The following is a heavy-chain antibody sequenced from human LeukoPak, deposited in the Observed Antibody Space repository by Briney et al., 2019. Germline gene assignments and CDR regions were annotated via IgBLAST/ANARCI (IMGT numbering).Heavy chain of an antibody. J-gene: IGHJ4*02. D-gene: IGHD1-1*01. CDR2: IYSGGST. CDR3: ARARFGTAGADY. Sequence: GGSLRLSCAASGFTVSSNYMSWVRQAPGKGLEWVSVIYSGGSTYYADSVEGRFTISRDNSKNTLYLQMNSLRAEDTAVYYCARARFGTAGADYWGQGTLVTVSS. CDR1: GFTVSSNY. V-gene: IGHV3-53*01.